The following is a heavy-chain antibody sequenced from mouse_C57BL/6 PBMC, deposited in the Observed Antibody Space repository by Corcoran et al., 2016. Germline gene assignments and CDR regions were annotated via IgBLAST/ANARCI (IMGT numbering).Heavy chain of an antibody. CDR3: ARWAYYSNRYAMDY. CDR2: INTYSGVP. V-gene: IGHV9-3*01. Sequence: QIQLVQSGPELKKPGETVKISCKASGYTFTTYGMNWVKQAPGKGLKWMGWINTYSGVPTYADDFKGRFAFSLETSASTAYLQINNLKNEDTATYFCARWAYYSNRYAMDYWGQGTSVTVSS. CDR1: GYTFTTYG. J-gene: IGHJ4*01. D-gene: IGHD2-5*01.